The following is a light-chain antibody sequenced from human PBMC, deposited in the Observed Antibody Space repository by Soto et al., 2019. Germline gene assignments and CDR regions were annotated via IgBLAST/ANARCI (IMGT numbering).Light chain of an antibody. J-gene: IGLJ1*01. CDR2: EVS. Sequence: QSVLTQPPSSSGSPGQSVTISCTGTSSDVGGYNYVSWYQQHPGKAPKLMIYEVSKRPSGVPDRFSGSKSGNTASLTVSGLQAEDEADYFCSSCAGSNKPSYVFGTGTKVTVL. CDR3: SSCAGSNKPSYV. CDR1: SSDVGGYNY. V-gene: IGLV2-8*01.